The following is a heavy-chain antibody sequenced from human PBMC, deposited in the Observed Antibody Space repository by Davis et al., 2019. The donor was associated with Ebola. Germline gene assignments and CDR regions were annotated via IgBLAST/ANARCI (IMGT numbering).Heavy chain of an antibody. CDR1: GFTFSSYS. V-gene: IGHV3-21*01. J-gene: IGHJ4*02. Sequence: PGGSLRLSCAASGFTFSSYSMNWVRQAPGKGLEWVSSISSSSSYIYYADPVKGRFTVSRDNVKNSLYLQMNSLRAEDTAVYYCARDGRLSYSGSYYVYWGQGTLVTVSS. D-gene: IGHD1-26*01. CDR3: ARDGRLSYSGSYYVY. CDR2: ISSSSSYI.